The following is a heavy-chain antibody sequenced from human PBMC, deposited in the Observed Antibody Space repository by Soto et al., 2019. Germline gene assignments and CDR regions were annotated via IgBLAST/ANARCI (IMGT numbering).Heavy chain of an antibody. D-gene: IGHD6-19*01. J-gene: IGHJ4*02. CDR1: DFSLSSPAVG. CDR3: AHGSGWLSDY. CDR2: IYWDDDK. V-gene: IGHV2-5*02. Sequence: QITLKESGPTLVKPTQTLTLTCTFSDFSLSSPAVGVNWIRQTPGKALEWLALIYWDDDKQYSPSLKSRLTITKDTSKNQVVLTMTNMDPVDTATYYCAHGSGWLSDYWGQGTLVTVSS.